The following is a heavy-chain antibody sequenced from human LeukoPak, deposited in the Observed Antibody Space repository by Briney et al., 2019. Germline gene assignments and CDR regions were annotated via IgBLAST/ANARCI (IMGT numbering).Heavy chain of an antibody. CDR3: ARAIRKYYDFWSGYPPGAFDI. V-gene: IGHV4-39*07. J-gene: IGHJ3*02. CDR1: GGSISSSSYY. Sequence: SETLSLTCTVSGGSISSSSYYWGWIRQPPGKGLEWIGSIYYSGSTYYNPSLKSRVTISVDRSKNQFSLKLSSVTAADTAVYYCARAIRKYYDFWSGYPPGAFDIWGQGTMVTVSS. D-gene: IGHD3-3*01. CDR2: IYYSGST.